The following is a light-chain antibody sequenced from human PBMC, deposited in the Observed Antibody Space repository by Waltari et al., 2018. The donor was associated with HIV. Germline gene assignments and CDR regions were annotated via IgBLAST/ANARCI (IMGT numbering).Light chain of an antibody. V-gene: IGKV3D-15*01. J-gene: IGKJ3*01. Sequence: IVMTQSPAPMYAFPGAEVTDFCRAGETISTNLVWYQIKPGQTPRLLIFGASTRATGVPLRFSGTGSGTEFTLTISGLRSDDAGVYHCQQYHDWPLTFGPGTKVEIK. CDR3: QQYHDWPLT. CDR1: ETISTN. CDR2: GAS.